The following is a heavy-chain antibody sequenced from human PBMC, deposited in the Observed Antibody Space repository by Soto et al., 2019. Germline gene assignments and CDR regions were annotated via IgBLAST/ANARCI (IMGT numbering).Heavy chain of an antibody. V-gene: IGHV3-30-3*01. Sequence: PGGSLRLSCAASGFTFSSYAMHWVRQAPGKGLEWVAVISYDGSNKYYADSVKGRFTISRDNSRNTLYLQMNSLRAEDTAVYYGASPFIWCSGGTCSDIDNGGQGPLVTVSS. J-gene: IGHJ4*02. CDR3: ASPFIWCSGGTCSDIDN. CDR2: ISYDGSNK. CDR1: GFTFSSYA. D-gene: IGHD2-15*01.